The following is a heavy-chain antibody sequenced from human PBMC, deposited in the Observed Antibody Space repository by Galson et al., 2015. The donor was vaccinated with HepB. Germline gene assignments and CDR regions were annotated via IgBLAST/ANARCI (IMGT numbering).Heavy chain of an antibody. CDR2: ASGYDGSA. V-gene: IGHV1-18*01. CDR1: EFDFNKYG. D-gene: IGHD1-7*01. CDR3: ARDSRLELQLNNYYSYGMDV. Sequence: SVKVSCKASEFDFNKYGLSWVRQAPGQGLEWMGWASGYDGSANYAPKFQGRVTMTTQTSTGTAFMEMRSLRSDDTAVYYCARDSRLELQLNNYYSYGMDVWGQGTAVVVS. J-gene: IGHJ6*02.